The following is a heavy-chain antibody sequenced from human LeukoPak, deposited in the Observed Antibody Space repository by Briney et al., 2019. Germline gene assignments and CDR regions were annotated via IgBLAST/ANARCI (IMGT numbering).Heavy chain of an antibody. CDR2: IYYSGST. CDR3: ARRYGADGHNYFDF. J-gene: IGHJ4*02. D-gene: IGHD4/OR15-4a*01. V-gene: IGHV4-39*01. CDR1: GGSISSSPYY. Sequence: PSETLSLTCTVSGGSISSSPYYWVWIRQPPGKGLEWIGSIYYSGSTYYGPSVKSRVTISRDTSQNQFSLKLTSVTAADTAVYYCARRYGADGHNYFDFWGQGTLVTVSS.